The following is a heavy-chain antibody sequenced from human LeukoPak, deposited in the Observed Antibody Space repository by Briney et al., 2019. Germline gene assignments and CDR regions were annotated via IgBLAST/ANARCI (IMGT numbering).Heavy chain of an antibody. CDR3: ARDNCSGGSCYFDA. J-gene: IGHJ5*02. V-gene: IGHV3-13*01. D-gene: IGHD2-15*01. CDR2: IGTAGDT. CDR1: GFTFSSYD. Sequence: RGSLRLSCAASGFTFSSYDMHWVRQATGKGLEWVSAIGTAGDTYYPGSVKGRFTISRENAKNSLYLQMNSLRAGDTAVYYCARDNCSGGSCYFDAWGQGTLVTVSS.